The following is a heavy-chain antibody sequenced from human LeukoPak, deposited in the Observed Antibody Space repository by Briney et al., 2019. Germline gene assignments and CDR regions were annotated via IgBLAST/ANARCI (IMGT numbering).Heavy chain of an antibody. CDR2: IIPILGIA. V-gene: IGHV1-69*04. Sequence: GASVKVSCKASGGTFSSYTISWMRQAPGQGLEWMGRIIPILGIANYAQKFQGRVTITADKSTSTAYMELRSLRSDDTAVYYCAREDSSGWYYFDYWGQGALVTVSS. J-gene: IGHJ4*02. D-gene: IGHD6-19*01. CDR3: AREDSSGWYYFDY. CDR1: GGTFSSYT.